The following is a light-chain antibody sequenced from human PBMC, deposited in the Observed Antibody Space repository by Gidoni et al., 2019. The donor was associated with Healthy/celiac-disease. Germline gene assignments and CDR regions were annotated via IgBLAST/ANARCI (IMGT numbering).Light chain of an antibody. J-gene: IGLJ2*01. V-gene: IGLV1-47*02. CDR3: AAWDDSLSGPV. Sequence: QSVLTQPPSASGTPGQRVTISCSGSSSNIGSNYVYWYQQLPGTAPKLLIYSNNQRPSGVPDRFSGSKSGNSASLAISGLRSEDEADYYCAAWDDSLSGPVFGGGTKLTVL. CDR2: SNN. CDR1: SSNIGSNY.